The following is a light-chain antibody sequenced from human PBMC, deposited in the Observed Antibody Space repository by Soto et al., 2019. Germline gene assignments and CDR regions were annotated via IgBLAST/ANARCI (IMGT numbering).Light chain of an antibody. V-gene: IGKV1-39*01. J-gene: IGKJ1*01. CDR2: ATS. CDR3: QQGYSSRWT. CDR1: QNIRSY. Sequence: DIQMTQSPSSLSASVGDRVTITCRASQNIRSYLNWDQQKPGKAPQLLIYATSSLQTGVPSRFSASGYGTDFSRVISDLQPEDSATYYCQQGYSSRWTSGRGTKVEI.